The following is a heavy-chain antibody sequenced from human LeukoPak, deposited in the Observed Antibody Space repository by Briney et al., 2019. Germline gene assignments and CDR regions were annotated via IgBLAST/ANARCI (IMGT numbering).Heavy chain of an antibody. CDR2: ISDSGASR. CDR1: GFTFSRYA. D-gene: IGHD2-8*01. CDR3: ALRGVPAHQIMYYFEY. J-gene: IGHJ4*02. Sequence: SGGSLRLSCAASGFTFSRYAMSWVRQAPGKGLEWVSVISDSGASRYYADSVRGRFTISRDNSKNTLYLQMNSLRAEDTAAYYCALRGVPAHQIMYYFEYWGQGTLVTVSS. V-gene: IGHV3-23*01.